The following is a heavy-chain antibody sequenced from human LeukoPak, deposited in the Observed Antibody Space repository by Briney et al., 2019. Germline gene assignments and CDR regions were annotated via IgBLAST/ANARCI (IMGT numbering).Heavy chain of an antibody. CDR2: ISYDGSNK. CDR3: ARWYYYGSGYYAFDI. CDR1: GFTFSSYG. D-gene: IGHD3-10*01. Sequence: GGSLRLSCAASGFTFSSYGMHWVRQAPGKGLEWVAVISYDGSNKYYADSVKGRFTISRDNSKNTLYLQMNSLRAEDTAVYYCARWYYYGSGYYAFDIWGQGTVVTVSS. V-gene: IGHV3-30*03. J-gene: IGHJ3*02.